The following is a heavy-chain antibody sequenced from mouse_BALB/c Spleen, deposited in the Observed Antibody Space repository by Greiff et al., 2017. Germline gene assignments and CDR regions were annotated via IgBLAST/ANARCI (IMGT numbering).Heavy chain of an antibody. Sequence: EVQGVESGPELVKPGASVKMSCKASGYTFTSYVMHWVKQKPGQGLEWIGYINPYNDGTKYNEKFKGKATLTSDKSSSTAYMELSSLTSEDSAVYYCARGELGRWAWLDYWGQGTLVTVSA. D-gene: IGHD4-1*01. CDR2: INPYNDGT. V-gene: IGHV1-14*01. CDR1: GYTFTSYV. CDR3: ARGELGRWAWLDY. J-gene: IGHJ3*01.